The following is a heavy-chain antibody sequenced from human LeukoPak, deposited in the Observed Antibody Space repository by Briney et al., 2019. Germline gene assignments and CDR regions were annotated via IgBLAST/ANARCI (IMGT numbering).Heavy chain of an antibody. J-gene: IGHJ4*02. CDR3: AKTYGDYLFSAEYFDY. CDR1: GFTVSSNY. V-gene: IGHV3-53*01. D-gene: IGHD4-17*01. Sequence: GGSLRLSCAASGFTVSSNYMSWVRQAPGKGLEWVSVIYSGGSTYYADSVKGRFTISRDNSKNTLYLQMNSLRAEDTAVYYCAKTYGDYLFSAEYFDYWGQGTLVTVSS. CDR2: IYSGGST.